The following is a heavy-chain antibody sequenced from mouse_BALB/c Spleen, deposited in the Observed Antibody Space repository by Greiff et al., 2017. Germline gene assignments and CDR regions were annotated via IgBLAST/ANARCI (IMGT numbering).Heavy chain of an antibody. Sequence: EVQLVESGGGLVQPGGSLKLSCAASGFTFSSYTMSWVRQTPEKRLEWVAYISNGGGSTYYPDTVKGRFTISRDNAKNTLYLQMSSLKSEDTAMYYCARHGGAYGYDGYYCDYWGEGTTLTVSS. CDR1: GFTFSSYT. CDR3: ARHGGAYGYDGYYCDY. V-gene: IGHV5-12-2*01. D-gene: IGHD2-2*01. CDR2: ISNGGGST. J-gene: IGHJ2*01.